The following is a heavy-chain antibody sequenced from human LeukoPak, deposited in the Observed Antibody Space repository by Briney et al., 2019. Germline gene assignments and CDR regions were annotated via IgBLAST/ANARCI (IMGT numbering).Heavy chain of an antibody. Sequence: PGGSLRLSCAASGFTFSSYAMSWVRQAPGKGLEWVSVISGSGGSTYYADSVKGRFTISRDNSKNTLYLQMNSLRAEDTAVYYCAKRAYSSSWLRSDFDYWGRGTLVTVSS. J-gene: IGHJ4*02. CDR2: ISGSGGST. D-gene: IGHD6-13*01. CDR3: AKRAYSSSWLRSDFDY. V-gene: IGHV3-23*01. CDR1: GFTFSSYA.